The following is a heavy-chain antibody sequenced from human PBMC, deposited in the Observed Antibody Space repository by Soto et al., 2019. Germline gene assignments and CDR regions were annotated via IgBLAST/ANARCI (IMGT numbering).Heavy chain of an antibody. CDR1: GGSISSSSYY. V-gene: IGHV4-39*01. Sequence: QLQLQESGPGLVKPSETLSLTCTVSGGSISSSSYYWGWIRQPPGKGLEWIGSIYYSGSTYYKPSLKSRLTIPGGTSKNQLSLKLSSVTAADTAVYYCARSMTTVVTLDYWGQGTLVTVSS. J-gene: IGHJ4*02. CDR3: ARSMTTVVTLDY. D-gene: IGHD4-17*01. CDR2: IYYSGST.